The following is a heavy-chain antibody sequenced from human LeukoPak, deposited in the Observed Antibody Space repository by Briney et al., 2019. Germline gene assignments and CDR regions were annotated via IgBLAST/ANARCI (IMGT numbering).Heavy chain of an antibody. J-gene: IGHJ4*02. CDR1: GGSISSSGYY. V-gene: IGHV4-39*01. CDR3: ARPFTRFDY. Sequence: PSETLSLTCTVSGGSISSSGYYWGWIRQPPGKGLEWIGSIYYSGSTYYNPALKSRVTISVDTSKNQFSLKLSSVTAADTAVYYCARPFTRFDYWGQGTLVTVSS. CDR2: IYYSGST.